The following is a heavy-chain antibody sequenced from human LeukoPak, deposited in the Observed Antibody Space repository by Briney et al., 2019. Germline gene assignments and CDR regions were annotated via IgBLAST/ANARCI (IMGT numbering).Heavy chain of an antibody. J-gene: IGHJ4*02. CDR2: ISYTSASI. CDR1: GFTFSTYT. Sequence: GGSLRLSCAAPGFTFSTYTMNWVRQAPGKGLEWVSSISYTSASIYYADSLKGRFTISRDNAKNSLYLQMNSLRAEDTAVYYCARGGLGYWGQGTLVTVSS. D-gene: IGHD6-25*01. CDR3: ARGGLGY. V-gene: IGHV3-21*04.